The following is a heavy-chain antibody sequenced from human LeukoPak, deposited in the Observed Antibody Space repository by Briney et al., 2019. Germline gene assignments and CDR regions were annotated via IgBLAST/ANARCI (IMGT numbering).Heavy chain of an antibody. Sequence: SVKVSCKASGGTFSSYAISWVRQAPGQGLEWMGRIIPILGIANYAQKFQGRVTITADKSTSTAYMELSSLRSEDTAVYYCARAQRYGGPDYWGQGTLVTVSS. CDR2: IIPILGIA. CDR3: ARAQRYGGPDY. CDR1: GGTFSSYA. V-gene: IGHV1-69*04. D-gene: IGHD4-23*01. J-gene: IGHJ4*02.